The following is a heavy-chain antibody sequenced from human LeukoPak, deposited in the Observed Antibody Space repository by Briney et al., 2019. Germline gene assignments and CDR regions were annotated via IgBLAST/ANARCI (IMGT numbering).Heavy chain of an antibody. Sequence: PSETLSLTCAVSGGSVSSYSWSWIRQPPGKGLEWIGYISYTGSTNYSPSLKSRVTISVDTSKNQFSLKLSSVTAADTAVYYCARAVGYCSTTTCSYYYYMDVWGKGTTVTVSS. CDR2: ISYTGST. CDR3: ARAVGYCSTTTCSYYYYMDV. V-gene: IGHV4-59*02. D-gene: IGHD2-2*03. J-gene: IGHJ6*03. CDR1: GGSVSSYS.